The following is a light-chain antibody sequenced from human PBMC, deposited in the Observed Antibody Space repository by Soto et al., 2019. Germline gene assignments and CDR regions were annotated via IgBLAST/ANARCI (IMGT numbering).Light chain of an antibody. CDR1: SSNIGAGYD. CDR2: GNN. CDR3: HSYASGLGV. V-gene: IGLV1-40*01. J-gene: IGLJ2*01. Sequence: QSVLTQPPSVSGAPGQRVTISCTGSSSNIGAGYDVHWYQQLPGTAPKLLIYGNNNRPSGVPDRFSGSKSGTSASLAITGLMAEDEADYSCHSYASGLGVFGGGTKLTVL.